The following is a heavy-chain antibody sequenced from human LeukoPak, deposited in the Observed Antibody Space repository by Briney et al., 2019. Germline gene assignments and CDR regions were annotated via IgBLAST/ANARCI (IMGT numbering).Heavy chain of an antibody. D-gene: IGHD6-13*01. CDR3: ARSTYSSSSYYFDY. Sequence: GGSLRLSSAASGFTFSNYGIQWVRRAPGKGREGGAVIWSDGINKYYVDSVKGRFTISRDNSKNTLYLQMNSLRADDTAVYYCARSTYSSSSYYFDYWGQGSLVTVSS. CDR2: IWSDGINK. V-gene: IGHV3-33*01. J-gene: IGHJ4*02. CDR1: GFTFSNYG.